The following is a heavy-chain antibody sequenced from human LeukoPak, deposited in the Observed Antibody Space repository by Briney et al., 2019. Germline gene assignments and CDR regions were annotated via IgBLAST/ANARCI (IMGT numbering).Heavy chain of an antibody. V-gene: IGHV3-30-3*01. CDR1: GFTFSSYA. CDR2: ISYDGSNK. Sequence: GGSLRLSCAASGFTFSSYAMHWVRQAPGKGLEWVAVISYDGSNKYYADSVKGRFTISRDNSKNTLYLQMNSLRAEDTAVYYCARATTVVTPGDYWGQGTLVTVSS. D-gene: IGHD4-23*01. J-gene: IGHJ4*02. CDR3: ARATTVVTPGDY.